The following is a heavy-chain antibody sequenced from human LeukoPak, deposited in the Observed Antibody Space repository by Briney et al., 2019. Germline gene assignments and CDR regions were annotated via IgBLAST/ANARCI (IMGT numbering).Heavy chain of an antibody. Sequence: GSLRLSCAASGFTFSSYSMNWIRQPPGKGLEWIGEINHSGSTNYNPSLKSRVTISVDTSKNQFSLKLSSVTAADTAVYYCARGSWDYDFWSGYYGWFDPWGQGTLVTVSS. CDR1: GFTFSSYS. CDR2: INHSGST. V-gene: IGHV4-34*01. J-gene: IGHJ5*02. D-gene: IGHD3-3*01. CDR3: ARGSWDYDFWSGYYGWFDP.